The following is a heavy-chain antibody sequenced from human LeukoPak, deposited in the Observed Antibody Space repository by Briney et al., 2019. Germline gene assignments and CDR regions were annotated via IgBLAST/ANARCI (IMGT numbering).Heavy chain of an antibody. V-gene: IGHV4-38-2*01. J-gene: IGHJ3*02. Sequence: SETLSLTCAVSGYSITSGYNWGWIRQPPGKGLGWIGSIYHSGSTYYTPSLKSRVTISVDTSKNQFSLKLSSVTAADTAVYYCAGIPDVLMVYSHAFDIWGQGTMVTVSS. D-gene: IGHD2-8*01. CDR3: AGIPDVLMVYSHAFDI. CDR2: IYHSGST. CDR1: GYSITSGYN.